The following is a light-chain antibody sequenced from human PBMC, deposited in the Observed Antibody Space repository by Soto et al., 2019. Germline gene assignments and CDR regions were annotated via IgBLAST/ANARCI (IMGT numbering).Light chain of an antibody. CDR2: GAS. Sequence: EIVMTQSPATLSVSPGERATLSCRASQSVSSNLVWYQQKPGQAPRVLIYGASTRATGIPVRFSGSGSGTEFTLTISSLQSEDFAVYYCQQYNNWPPLTFGGGTKVEIK. J-gene: IGKJ4*01. CDR1: QSVSSN. V-gene: IGKV3D-15*01. CDR3: QQYNNWPPLT.